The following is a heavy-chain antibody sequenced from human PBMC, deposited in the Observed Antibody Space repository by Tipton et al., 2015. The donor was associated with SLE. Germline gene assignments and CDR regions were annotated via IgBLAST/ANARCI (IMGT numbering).Heavy chain of an antibody. Sequence: SLRLSCAASGFTFSSYGMHWVRQAPGKGLEWVAFIRYDGSNKYYADSVKGRFTISRDNSKNTLYLQMNSLRAEDTAVYYCARDRGSGSTIFDYWGQGTLVTVSS. D-gene: IGHD1-26*01. J-gene: IGHJ4*02. CDR2: IRYDGSNK. CDR1: GFTFSSYG. V-gene: IGHV3-30*02. CDR3: ARDRGSGSTIFDY.